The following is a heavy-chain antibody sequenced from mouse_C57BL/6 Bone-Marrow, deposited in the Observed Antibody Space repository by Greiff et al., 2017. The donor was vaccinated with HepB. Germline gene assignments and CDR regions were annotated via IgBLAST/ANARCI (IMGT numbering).Heavy chain of an antibody. CDR3: ARHNLYFDY. CDR2: ISNGGGST. V-gene: IGHV5-12*01. Sequence: EVMLVESGGGLVQPGGSLKLSCAASGFTFSDYYMYWVRQTPEKRLEWVAYISNGGGSTYYPDTVKGRFTISRDNAKNTLYLQMSRLKSEDTAMYYCARHNLYFDYWGQGTTLTVSS. CDR1: GFTFSDYY. J-gene: IGHJ2*01. D-gene: IGHD5-1*01.